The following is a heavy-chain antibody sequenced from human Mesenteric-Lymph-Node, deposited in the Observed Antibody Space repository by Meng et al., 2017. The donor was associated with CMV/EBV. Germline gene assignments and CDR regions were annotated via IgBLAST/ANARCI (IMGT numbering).Heavy chain of an antibody. D-gene: IGHD2-2*01. CDR3: ARVLPPYCSSTSCHGMDV. J-gene: IGHJ6*02. Sequence: GGSLRLSCAASGFTFSDYYMSWIRQAPGKGLEWVSYISSSGSTIYYADSVKGRFTISRDNAKNSLYLQMNSLRAEDTAVYYCARVLPPYCSSTSCHGMDVWGQGTTVTVSS. CDR1: GFTFSDYY. V-gene: IGHV3-11*04. CDR2: ISSSGSTI.